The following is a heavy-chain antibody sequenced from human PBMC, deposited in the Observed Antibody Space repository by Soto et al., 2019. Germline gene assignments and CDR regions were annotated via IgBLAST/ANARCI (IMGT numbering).Heavy chain of an antibody. Sequence: LQPLSLTCSVSCGTIGDMGYYCGWINKLPGKGLEWIGSIYYSGSTNYNPSLKSRVTISVDTSKNQFSLKLSSVTAADTAVYYCARVSSSWGLVNYFDYWGQGALVTVSS. CDR1: CGTIGDMGYY. D-gene: IGHD6-13*01. CDR3: ARVSSSWGLVNYFDY. CDR2: IYYSGST. V-gene: IGHV4-39*07. J-gene: IGHJ4*02.